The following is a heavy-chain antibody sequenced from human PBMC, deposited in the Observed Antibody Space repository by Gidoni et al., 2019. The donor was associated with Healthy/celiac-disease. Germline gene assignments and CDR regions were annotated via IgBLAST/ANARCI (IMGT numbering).Heavy chain of an antibody. J-gene: IGHJ4*02. Sequence: EVQLVESGGGLVQPGRSLRLSCTASGFTFGDYAMSWVRQAPGKGLEWVGFIRSKAYGGTTEYAASVKGRFTISRDDSKSIAYLQMNSLKTEDTAVYYCTRDGKLRYFDWLLEEDYWGQGTLVTVSS. CDR1: GFTFGDYA. V-gene: IGHV3-49*04. CDR2: IRSKAYGGTT. D-gene: IGHD3-9*01. CDR3: TRDGKLRYFDWLLEEDY.